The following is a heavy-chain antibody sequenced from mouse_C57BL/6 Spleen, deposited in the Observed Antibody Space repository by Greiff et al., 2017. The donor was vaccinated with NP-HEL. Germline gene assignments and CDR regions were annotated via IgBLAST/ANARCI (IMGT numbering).Heavy chain of an antibody. J-gene: IGHJ3*01. D-gene: IGHD1-1*01. Sequence: VQLKESGPELVKPGASVKISCKASGYAFSSSWMNWVKQRPGKGLEWIGRIYPGDGDTNYNGKFKGKATLTADKSSSTAYMQLSSLTSEDSAVYFCARSNGSSPAWFAYWGQGTLVTVSA. V-gene: IGHV1-82*01. CDR3: ARSNGSSPAWFAY. CDR1: GYAFSSSW. CDR2: IYPGDGDT.